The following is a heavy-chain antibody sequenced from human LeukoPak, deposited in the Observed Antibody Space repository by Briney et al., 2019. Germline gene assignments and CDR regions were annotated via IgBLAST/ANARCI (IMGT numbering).Heavy chain of an antibody. J-gene: IGHJ6*03. V-gene: IGHV1-8*01. CDR1: GYSFTNFD. Sequence: AASVKVSCKASGYSFTNFDINWVRQATRQGLEWMGWMNPNSGNKGYAQKFQGRVSMTMNTSITTAYMELSSLRSEDTAVYYCARGPQWRGDYYYMDVWGRGTTVTVSS. CDR2: MNPNSGNK. D-gene: IGHD6-19*01. CDR3: ARGPQWRGDYYYMDV.